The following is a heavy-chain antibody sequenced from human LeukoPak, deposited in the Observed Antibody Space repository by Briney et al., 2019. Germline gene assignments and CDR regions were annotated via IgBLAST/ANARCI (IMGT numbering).Heavy chain of an antibody. J-gene: IGHJ4*02. D-gene: IGHD6-19*01. Sequence: GGSLRLSCAASGFTFSSYSMNWVRQAPGKGLEWVSSISSSSSYIYYADSVKGRFTISRDNAKNSLYLQMNSLRAEDTAVYYCSGYSSGWTYHFDYWGQGTLVTVSS. CDR1: GFTFSSYS. V-gene: IGHV3-21*01. CDR2: ISSSSSYI. CDR3: SGYSSGWTYHFDY.